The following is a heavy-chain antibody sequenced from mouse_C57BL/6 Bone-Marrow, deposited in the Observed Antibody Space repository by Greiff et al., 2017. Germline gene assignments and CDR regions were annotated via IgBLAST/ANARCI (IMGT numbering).Heavy chain of an antibody. CDR1: GYTFTSYG. Sequence: QVQLQQSGAELARPGASVKLSCKASGYTFTSYGISWVKQRTGQGLEWIGEIYPRSGNTYYNEKFKGKATLTADKSSSTAYMELRSLTSEDAAVYFCARWGWVYYFDYGGQGTTLTVSS. D-gene: IGHD1-1*02. V-gene: IGHV1-81*01. CDR2: IYPRSGNT. CDR3: ARWGWVYYFDY. J-gene: IGHJ2*01.